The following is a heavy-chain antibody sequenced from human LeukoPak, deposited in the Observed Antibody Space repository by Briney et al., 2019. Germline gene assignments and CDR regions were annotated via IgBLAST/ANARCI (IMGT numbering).Heavy chain of an antibody. V-gene: IGHV3-7*01. CDR3: ARGAYYYED. CDR1: GFIFSDFW. CDR2: IKQDGSEK. Sequence: GSLRLSCVASGFIFSDFWMSWVRQAPGKGLEWVANIKQDGSEKYYVDSVKGRFTISRDNAKNSLYLQMNSLRAEDTAVYYCARGAYYYEDWGQGTLVTVSS. D-gene: IGHD3-22*01. J-gene: IGHJ4*02.